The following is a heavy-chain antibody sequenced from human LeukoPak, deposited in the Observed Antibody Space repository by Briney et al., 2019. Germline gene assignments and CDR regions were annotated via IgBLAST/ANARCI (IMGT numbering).Heavy chain of an antibody. CDR3: ARGGDHYAPNWFDP. CDR1: GGSISSYY. CDR2: IYYSGST. Sequence: SETLSLTCTVPGGSISSYYWSWIRRPPGKGLEWIGYIYYSGSTNYNPSLKSRLTISVDTSKNQFSLKLSSVTAADTAVYYCARGGDHYAPNWFDPWGQGTLVTVSS. V-gene: IGHV4-59*01. J-gene: IGHJ5*02. D-gene: IGHD2-2*01.